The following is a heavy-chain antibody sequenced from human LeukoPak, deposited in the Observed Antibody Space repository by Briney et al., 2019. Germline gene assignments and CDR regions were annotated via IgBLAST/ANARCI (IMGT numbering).Heavy chain of an antibody. CDR3: TREGVYAPDPSSYHRDAFDI. V-gene: IGHV1-69*04. CDR2: IIPVLGVS. J-gene: IGHJ3*02. D-gene: IGHD3-16*02. Sequence: GASVKVSCKASGGSFSSYVITWVRQAPGQGLEWMGRIIPVLGVSNFAQKFEGRVTITADKSTNTAHMELRRLESGDTAVYYCTREGVYAPDPSSYHRDAFDIWSQGTVVIVSS. CDR1: GGSFSSYV.